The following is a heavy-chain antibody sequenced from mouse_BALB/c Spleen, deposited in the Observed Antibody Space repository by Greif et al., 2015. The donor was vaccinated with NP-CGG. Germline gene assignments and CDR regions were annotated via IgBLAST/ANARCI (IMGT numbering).Heavy chain of an antibody. CDR1: GFTFSRYA. J-gene: IGHJ4*01. CDR3: ARRDYSAAMYY. D-gene: IGHD2-13*01. V-gene: IGHV5-9-3*01. CDR2: ISSGGSYT. Sequence: EVHLVESGGGLVKPGGSLKLSCAAYGFTFSRYALSWVRQTPGKRLEWVATISSGGSYTYYPDSVKGRFTISRDNAKNPLYLKMSGLRSGDTAMYYFARRDYSAAMYYLSQGPSVTV.